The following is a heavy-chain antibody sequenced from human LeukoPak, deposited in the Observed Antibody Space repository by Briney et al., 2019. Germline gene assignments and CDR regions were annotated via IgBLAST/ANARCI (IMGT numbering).Heavy chain of an antibody. CDR1: GFSLSTSGVG. D-gene: IGHD1-26*01. CDR3: AHRPWWGVGATWFDY. Sequence: SGPTMVNPTQTLTLTCTFSGFSLSTSGVGVGWIRQPPGKALERLALIYWNDDKRYSPSLRSRLTITKDTSKNQVVLTMTNMDPVDTAKYYCAHRPWWGVGATWFDYWGQGTLVTVSS. V-gene: IGHV2-5*01. J-gene: IGHJ4*02. CDR2: IYWNDDK.